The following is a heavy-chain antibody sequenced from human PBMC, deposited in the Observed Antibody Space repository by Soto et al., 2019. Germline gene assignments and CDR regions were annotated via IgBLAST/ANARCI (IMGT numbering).Heavy chain of an antibody. CDR3: ARGSATVAAADY. Sequence: SETLSLTCTVSGGSISSGDYYWSWIRQPPGKGLEWIGYIYYSGSTYYNPSLKSRVTISVDTSKNQFSLKLSSVTAADTAVYYCARGSATVAAADYWGQGTLVTVSS. J-gene: IGHJ4*02. CDR1: GGSISSGDYY. CDR2: IYYSGST. V-gene: IGHV4-30-4*01. D-gene: IGHD2-15*01.